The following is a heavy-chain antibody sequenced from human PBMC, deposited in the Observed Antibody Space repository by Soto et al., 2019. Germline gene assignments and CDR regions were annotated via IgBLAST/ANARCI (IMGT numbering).Heavy chain of an antibody. V-gene: IGHV4-39*02. Sequence: SETLSLTCTVSGGSISSSSYYWGWIRQPPGKGLEWIGNIYHLGSTYYNPSLKSRVRISVDTSKNQFSLNLSSVTAADTAVYYCAREKLVLDYYYYGMDVWGQGTTVTVSS. CDR2: IYHLGST. D-gene: IGHD1-1*01. J-gene: IGHJ6*02. CDR1: GGSISSSSYY. CDR3: AREKLVLDYYYYGMDV.